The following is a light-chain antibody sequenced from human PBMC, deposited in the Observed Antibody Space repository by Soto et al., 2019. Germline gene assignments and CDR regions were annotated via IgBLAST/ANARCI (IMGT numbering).Light chain of an antibody. CDR2: DVT. CDR3: SSYTSSSSYV. V-gene: IGLV2-14*01. CDR1: ISDVGGYKY. J-gene: IGLJ1*01. Sequence: QSALTQPASVPGSPGQSITISCTGTISDVGGYKYVSWYQQHPDKAPKLIIYDVTNRPSGISNRFSGSKSGNTASLTISGLQAEDEADYYCSSYTSSSSYVFGTGTKVTVL.